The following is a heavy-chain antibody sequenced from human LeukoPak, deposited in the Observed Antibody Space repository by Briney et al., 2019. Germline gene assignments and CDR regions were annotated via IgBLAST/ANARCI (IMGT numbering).Heavy chain of an antibody. V-gene: IGHV3-7*01. CDR3: ARRRDSGSLQHFDY. CDR2: IKYDGGEK. Sequence: GGSLRLSCVASGFTFSNYWMSWFRQAPGKGLEWVGNIKYDGGEKYYLDSVEGRFTISRDNAQNSLFLDMNSLRAEDTAVYYCARRRDSGSLQHFDYWGQGTLVTVSS. D-gene: IGHD1-26*01. J-gene: IGHJ4*02. CDR1: GFTFSNYW.